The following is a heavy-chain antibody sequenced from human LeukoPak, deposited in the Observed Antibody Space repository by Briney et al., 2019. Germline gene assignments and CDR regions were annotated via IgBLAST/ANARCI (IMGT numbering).Heavy chain of an antibody. CDR1: GGTFSSYA. CDR3: ARAPPLYSSFYFDY. Sequence: ASVKASCKASGGTFSSYAISWVRQAPGQGLEWMGGIIPIFGTANYAQKFQGRVTITADESTSTAYMELSSLRSEDTAVYYCARAPPLYSSFYFDYWGQGTLVTVSS. J-gene: IGHJ4*02. V-gene: IGHV1-69*13. D-gene: IGHD6-6*01. CDR2: IIPIFGTA.